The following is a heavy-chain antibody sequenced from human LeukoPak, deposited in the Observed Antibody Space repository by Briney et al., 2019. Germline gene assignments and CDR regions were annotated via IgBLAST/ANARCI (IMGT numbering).Heavy chain of an antibody. Sequence: GESLQISRQDSGSQVTRCWIGWGRQVPGKGLEWMGIIYPGDSDTRYSPSFQGQVTISADKSISTAYLQWSSLKASDTAMYYCARQRSTAYYDSSGLPYDAFDIWGQGTMVTVSS. V-gene: IGHV5-51*01. CDR3: ARQRSTAYYDSSGLPYDAFDI. D-gene: IGHD3-22*01. J-gene: IGHJ3*02. CDR1: GSQVTRCW. CDR2: IYPGDSDT.